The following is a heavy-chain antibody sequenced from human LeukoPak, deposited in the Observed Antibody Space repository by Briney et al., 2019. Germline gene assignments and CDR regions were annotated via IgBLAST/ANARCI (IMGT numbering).Heavy chain of an antibody. Sequence: PSETLSLTCTVSGGSISNYYWTWIRQPPGKTLRWIGYIYYSGTPQYNPSLKSRVTISLDRSKNQFSLDLISVTAADTAVYFCARLEYGDYVAYWGQGTLVTVSS. D-gene: IGHD4-17*01. CDR2: IYYSGTP. J-gene: IGHJ4*02. V-gene: IGHV4-59*08. CDR3: ARLEYGDYVAY. CDR1: GGSISNYY.